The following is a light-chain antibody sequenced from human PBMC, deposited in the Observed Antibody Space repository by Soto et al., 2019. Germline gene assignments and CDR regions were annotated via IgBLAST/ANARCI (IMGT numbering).Light chain of an antibody. V-gene: IGKV3-11*01. Sequence: EIVLPQFPATLSLYPGERATLSCRASQSVSRYLAWYQQKPGQAPRLLTYDVSTRATGIPARFSGSGSGTDLTLTITSLEPEDFAVYSCQERSDWPITFGQGTRLEI. CDR2: DVS. J-gene: IGKJ5*01. CDR1: QSVSRY. CDR3: QERSDWPIT.